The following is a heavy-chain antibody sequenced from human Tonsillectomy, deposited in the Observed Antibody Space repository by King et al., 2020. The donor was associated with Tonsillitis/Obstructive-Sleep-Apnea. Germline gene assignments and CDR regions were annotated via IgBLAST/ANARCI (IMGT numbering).Heavy chain of an antibody. J-gene: IGHJ4*02. CDR3: AIQYGGNSVESPPDY. D-gene: IGHD4-23*01. Sequence: VQLVESGAEVKKPGESLKISCKGSGYSFTNYWIGWVRQMPGKGLEWMGIIYPGDSDTRYSPSFQGQVTISADKSISTAYLQWSSLKASDTAMYYCAIQYGGNSVESPPDYWGQGTLVTVSS. V-gene: IGHV5-51*01. CDR1: GYSFTNYW. CDR2: IYPGDSDT.